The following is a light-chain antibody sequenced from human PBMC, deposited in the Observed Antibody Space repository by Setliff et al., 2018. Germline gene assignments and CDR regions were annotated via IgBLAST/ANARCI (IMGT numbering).Light chain of an antibody. CDR2: DVS. Sequence: QSALTQPASVSGSPGQSITISCTGTSSDIGDSKYVSWYQQHPGKAPKLLIFDVSVRPSGVSNRFSGSKSGNTASLSISGLQAEDEAEYYCSSYGSSTLLSGGGTKVTVL. CDR1: SSDIGDSKY. V-gene: IGLV2-14*03. CDR3: SSYGSSTLL. J-gene: IGLJ2*01.